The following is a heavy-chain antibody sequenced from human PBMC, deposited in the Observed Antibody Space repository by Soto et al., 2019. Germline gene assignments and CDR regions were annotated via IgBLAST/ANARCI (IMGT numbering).Heavy chain of an antibody. CDR3: AREKRVTATTYYYYYGMDV. CDR2: IYYSGST. CDR1: GGSLSSGGYY. D-gene: IGHD2-21*02. J-gene: IGHJ6*02. Sequence: SETLSLTCTVSGGSLSSGGYYWSWLRQHPGKGLEWIGYIYYSGSTYYNPSLKSRVTISVDTSKNQFSLKLSSVTAADTAVYYCAREKRVTATTYYYYYGMDVWGQGTTVTVSS. V-gene: IGHV4-31*03.